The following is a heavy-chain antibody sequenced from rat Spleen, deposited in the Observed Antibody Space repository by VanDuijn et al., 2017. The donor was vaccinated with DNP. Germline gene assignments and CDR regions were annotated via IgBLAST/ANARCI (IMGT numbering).Heavy chain of an antibody. CDR3: ATGTFAY. CDR1: GYSITSNY. CDR2: ISYSGST. J-gene: IGHJ3*01. V-gene: IGHV3-1*01. Sequence: EVQLQESGPGLVKPSQSLSLTCSVTGYSITSNYWGWIRKFPGNKMEWIGHISYSGSTSYNPSLKSRNSITRDTSKNHFFLHLNSVTTEDTATYYCATGTFAYWGQGTLVTVSS.